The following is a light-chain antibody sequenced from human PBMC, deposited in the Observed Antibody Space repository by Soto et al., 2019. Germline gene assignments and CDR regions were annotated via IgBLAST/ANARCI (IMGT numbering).Light chain of an antibody. J-gene: IGKJ2*01. V-gene: IGKV3-15*01. CDR1: QNVGRN. CDR3: QQYNNWPPMST. CDR2: GTS. Sequence: EIVMTQSPDTLSVSPGERATLSCRASQNVGRNVAWYQQSPGQAPRLLIHGTSTRAADIPARFSGSVSGTEFTLTLTSRQPEDVVIYFCQQYNNWPPMSTFGQGTKVEMK.